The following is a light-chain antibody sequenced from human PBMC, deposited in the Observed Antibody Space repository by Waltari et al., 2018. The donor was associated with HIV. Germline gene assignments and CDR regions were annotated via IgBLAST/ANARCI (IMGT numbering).Light chain of an antibody. J-gene: IGLJ3*02. CDR1: TSNIGSNP. V-gene: IGLV1-44*01. CDR3: ATWDDSLNGPWV. Sequence: QSVLTQPPSASGTPGQRVTTSCSGSTSNIGSNPVNWYQQFPGMAPILLIYSNDQRPSGVPDRVSGSKSGTSASLAISGLQSEDEADYYCATWDDSLNGPWVFGGGTKLTVL. CDR2: SND.